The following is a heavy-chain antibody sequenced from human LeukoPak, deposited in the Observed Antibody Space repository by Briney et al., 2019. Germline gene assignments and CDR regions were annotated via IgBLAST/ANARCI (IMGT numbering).Heavy chain of an antibody. Sequence: PSETLSLTCAVYGGSFSGYYWSWIRQPPGKGLEWIGYIYYSGSTNYNPSLKSRVTISVDTSKNQFSLKLSSVTAADTAVYYCARPSYYYGSGSYPDYYGMDVWGQGTTVTVSS. CDR1: GGSFSGYY. D-gene: IGHD3-10*01. CDR2: IYYSGST. V-gene: IGHV4-59*01. J-gene: IGHJ6*02. CDR3: ARPSYYYGSGSYPDYYGMDV.